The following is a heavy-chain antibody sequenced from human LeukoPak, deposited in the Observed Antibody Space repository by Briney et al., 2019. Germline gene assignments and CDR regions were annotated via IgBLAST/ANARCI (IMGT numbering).Heavy chain of an antibody. CDR3: ARGTGLLWFGELNWYFDL. V-gene: IGHV1-8*03. Sequence: ASVKVSCKASGYTFTSYDINWVRQATGQGLEWMGWMNPNSGNTGYAQKFQGRVTITRNTSISTAYMELSSLRSEDTAVYYCARGTGLLWFGELNWYFDLWGRGTLATVSS. J-gene: IGHJ2*01. CDR2: MNPNSGNT. CDR1: GYTFTSYD. D-gene: IGHD3-10*01.